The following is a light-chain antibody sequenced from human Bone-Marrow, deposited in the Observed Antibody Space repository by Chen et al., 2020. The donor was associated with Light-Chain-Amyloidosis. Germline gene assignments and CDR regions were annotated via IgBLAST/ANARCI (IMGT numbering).Light chain of an antibody. J-gene: IGKJ5*01. CDR3: QQRSNWPPPIT. CDR1: QMVSSN. CDR2: DAS. Sequence: EIVMTQSPATLSVSPGERATLSCRASQMVSSNLAWYQQKPGQAPRLLIYDASNRATGIPSRFGGSGAGTDFTLTLSSLEPEDFAVYYCQQRSNWPPPITFGQGTLLEI. V-gene: IGKV3-11*01.